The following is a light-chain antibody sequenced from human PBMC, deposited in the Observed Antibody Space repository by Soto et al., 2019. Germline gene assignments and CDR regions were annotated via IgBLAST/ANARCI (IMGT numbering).Light chain of an antibody. Sequence: DIQLTESPSFLSASVGDRVPLTCRASQGISSYLAWYQQKPGKAPKLLIYAASTLQSGVPLRFSGSGSGTSFTLTISSLQPEDFATYYCQQLLSYPITFGQGTRLE. CDR1: QGISSY. V-gene: IGKV1-9*01. CDR3: QQLLSYPIT. CDR2: AAS. J-gene: IGKJ5*01.